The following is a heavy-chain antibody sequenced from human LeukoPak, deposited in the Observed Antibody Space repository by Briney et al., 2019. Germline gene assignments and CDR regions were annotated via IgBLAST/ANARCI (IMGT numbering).Heavy chain of an antibody. D-gene: IGHD6-19*01. Sequence: GGSLRLSCAASGFTFSSYAMSWVRQAPGKGLEWVSAISGSGGSTYCADSVKGRFTISRDNSKNTLYLQMNSLRAEDTAVYYCAKGEYSSGWYFGTYYFDYWGQGTLVTVSS. J-gene: IGHJ4*02. CDR2: ISGSGGST. CDR3: AKGEYSSGWYFGTYYFDY. CDR1: GFTFSSYA. V-gene: IGHV3-23*01.